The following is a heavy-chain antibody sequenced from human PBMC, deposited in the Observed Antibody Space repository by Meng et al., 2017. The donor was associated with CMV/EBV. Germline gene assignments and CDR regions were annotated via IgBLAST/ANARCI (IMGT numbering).Heavy chain of an antibody. V-gene: IGHV1-46*01. D-gene: IGHD1-26*01. CDR1: RYTFTSYY. J-gene: IGHJ4*02. CDR2: INPSGGST. CDR3: ARESGSVGDY. Sequence: VQTVQYVAGVKKPGASWKVSCKASRYTFTSYYMHWVRQAHGQGLEWMGIINPSGGSTSYAKKFQGRVTMTRDTSTSTVYMELSSLRSEDTAVYYCARESGSVGDYWGQGTLVTVSS.